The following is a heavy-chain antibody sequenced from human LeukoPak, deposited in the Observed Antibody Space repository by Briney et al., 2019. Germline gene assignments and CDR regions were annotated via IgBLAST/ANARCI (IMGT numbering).Heavy chain of an antibody. J-gene: IGHJ3*02. CDR2: IYYSGST. D-gene: IGHD2-15*01. V-gene: IGHV4-59*01. CDR1: GGSISSYY. CDR3: ARDRRSLDYCSGGSCYYDAFDI. Sequence: SETLSLTCTVSGGSISSYYWSWIRQPPGKGLKWIGYIYYSGSTNYNPSLKSRVTISVDTSKNQFSLKLSSVTAADTAVYYCARDRRSLDYCSGGSCYYDAFDIWGQGTMVTVSS.